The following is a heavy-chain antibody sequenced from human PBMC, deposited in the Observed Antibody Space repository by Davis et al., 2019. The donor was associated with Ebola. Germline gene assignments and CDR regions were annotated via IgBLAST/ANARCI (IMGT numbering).Heavy chain of an antibody. V-gene: IGHV5-51*01. CDR2: IYPGGSDT. J-gene: IGHJ3*02. CDR3: ARGRTGDDAFDI. Sequence: GESLKISCKGSDDSFTSNYIDWVRQMPGKGLEWMGSIYPGGSDTIYSPSFEGHVTISADKSVNTAYLQWNSLKASDTAMYYCARGRTGDDAFDIWGQGTMVTVSS. D-gene: IGHD7-27*01. CDR1: DDSFTSNY.